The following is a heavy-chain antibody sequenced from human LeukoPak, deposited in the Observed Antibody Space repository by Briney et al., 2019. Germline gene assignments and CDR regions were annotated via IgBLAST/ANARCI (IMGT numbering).Heavy chain of an antibody. Sequence: GGSLRLSCAASGFTFSGFWMSWVRQTPGKGLEWVANIKQDGSEDYYVDSVKGRFTISRDNAKNSLYLQMSSLRAEDTAVYYCAKGPAGYTSGSADYWGQGTLVTVSS. CDR2: IKQDGSED. CDR3: AKGPAGYTSGSADY. V-gene: IGHV3-7*03. CDR1: GFTFSGFW. J-gene: IGHJ4*02. D-gene: IGHD5-18*01.